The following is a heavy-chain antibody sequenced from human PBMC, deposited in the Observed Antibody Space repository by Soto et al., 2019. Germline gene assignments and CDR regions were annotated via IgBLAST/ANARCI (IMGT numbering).Heavy chain of an antibody. CDR1: GYTFAIHG. CDR3: ARVPGGLPELDY. CDR2: INTYNGKT. J-gene: IGHJ4*02. Sequence: QVQLVQSGPEVKKPGASVNVSCETSGYTFAIHGISWVRQAPGQGLEWMGWINTYNGKTNYPQKFQGRVTMTTDTSTSTAFLELRSLTSDDTAVYFCARVPGGLPELDYWAQGTLVTVSS. V-gene: IGHV1-18*01.